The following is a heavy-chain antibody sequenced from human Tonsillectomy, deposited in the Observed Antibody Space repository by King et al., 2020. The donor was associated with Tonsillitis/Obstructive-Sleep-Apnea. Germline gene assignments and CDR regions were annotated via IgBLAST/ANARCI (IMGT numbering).Heavy chain of an antibody. CDR1: GGSISSYY. Sequence: VQLQESGPGLVKPSETLSLTCTVSGGSISSYYWSWIRQPPGKGLEWIGYIYYSGSTNYNPSLKSQVTISVDTSKNQFSLKLSSVTAADTAVYYCARGKGRAGSYGYPAYYYYMDVWGKGTTVTVSS. CDR2: IYYSGST. D-gene: IGHD5-18*01. CDR3: ARGKGRAGSYGYPAYYYYMDV. V-gene: IGHV4-59*01. J-gene: IGHJ6*03.